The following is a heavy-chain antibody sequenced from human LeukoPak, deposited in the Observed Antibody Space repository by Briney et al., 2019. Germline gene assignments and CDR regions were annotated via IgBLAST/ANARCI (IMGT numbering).Heavy chain of an antibody. CDR1: GFTFSSYG. CDR2: IWYDGSNK. V-gene: IGHV3-33*08. D-gene: IGHD4-11*01. J-gene: IGHJ4*02. CDR3: ARVQGYSNYLGTDY. Sequence: GGSLRLSCSASGFTFSSYGMHWVRQAPGKGLEWVAVIWYDGSNKYYADSVKGRFTISRDNSKNTLYLQMNSLRAEDTAVYYCARVQGYSNYLGTDYWGQGTLVTVSS.